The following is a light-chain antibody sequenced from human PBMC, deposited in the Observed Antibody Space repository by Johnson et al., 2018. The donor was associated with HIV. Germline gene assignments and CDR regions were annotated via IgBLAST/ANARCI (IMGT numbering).Light chain of an antibody. CDR3: GPRDSSLSAYV. V-gene: IGLV1-51*01. CDR2: DNN. CDR1: SSNIGNNY. J-gene: IGLJ1*01. Sequence: SVLTQPPSVSAAPGQKVTISCSGSSSNIGNNYVSWYQQLPGTAPKLLIYDNNKRPSGIPDRISGSKSGTSATLGITGLQTGEEAEYSFGPRDSSLSAYVFGTGTKVTVL.